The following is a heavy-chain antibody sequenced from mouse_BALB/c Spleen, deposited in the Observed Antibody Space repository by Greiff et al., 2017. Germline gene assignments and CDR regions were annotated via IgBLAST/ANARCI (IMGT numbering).Heavy chain of an antibody. CDR2: ISYSGST. V-gene: IGHV3-2*02. CDR1: GYSITSDYA. D-gene: IGHD2-3*01. J-gene: IGHJ4*01. CDR3: AREYDGYPYAMDY. Sequence: EVKLVESGPGLVKPSQSLSLTCTVTGYSITSDYAWNWIRQFPGNKLEWMGYISYSGSTSYNPSLKSRISITRDTSKNQFFLQLNSVTTEDTATYYCAREYDGYPYAMDYWGQGTSVTVSS.